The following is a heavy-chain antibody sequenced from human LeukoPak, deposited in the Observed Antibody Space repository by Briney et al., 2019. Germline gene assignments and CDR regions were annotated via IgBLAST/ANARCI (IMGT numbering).Heavy chain of an antibody. CDR3: VREDTPATANY. CDR1: GFNFANHA. J-gene: IGHJ4*02. D-gene: IGHD2-21*02. CDR2: ISGGGDIT. Sequence: GGSLRLSCAASGFNFANHAMSWVRQTPGKGLEWVSAISGGGDITYYADSVTGRFTISRDNSKDTLFLQVHSLRPGDTAVYYCVREDTPATANYWGQGTLVTISS. V-gene: IGHV3-23*01.